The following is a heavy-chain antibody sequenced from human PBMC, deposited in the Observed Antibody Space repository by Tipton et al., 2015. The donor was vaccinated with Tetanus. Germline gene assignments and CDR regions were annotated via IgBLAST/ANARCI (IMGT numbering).Heavy chain of an antibody. CDR1: GYTFTSYD. D-gene: IGHD3-16*02. J-gene: IGHJ5*02. CDR2: MNPNSGNT. V-gene: IGHV1-8*01. CDR3: ARGSGLRLGELSLTRDWFDP. Sequence: QVQLVQSGAEVKKPGASVKVSCKASGYTFTSYDINWVRQATGQGLEWIGWMNPNSGNTGYAQKFQGRVTMTRNTSISTAYMELSSLRSEDTAVYYCARGSGLRLGELSLTRDWFDPWGQGTLVTVSS.